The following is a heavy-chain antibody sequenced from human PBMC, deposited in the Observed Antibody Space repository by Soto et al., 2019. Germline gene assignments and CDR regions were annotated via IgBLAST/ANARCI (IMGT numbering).Heavy chain of an antibody. CDR3: ARHDYADRTFDL. D-gene: IGHD5-12*01. CDR1: GGSVGSRGYY. V-gene: IGHV4-61*08. CDR2: IQYSGDT. Sequence: SETLSLTXIVSGGSVGSRGYYWSWIRQPPGSGLEWIGYIQYSGDTNYNSSLKSRVTISVDRSRNRFSLKLTSVTAADTAFYYCARHDYADRTFDLWGQGTKVTV. J-gene: IGHJ3*01.